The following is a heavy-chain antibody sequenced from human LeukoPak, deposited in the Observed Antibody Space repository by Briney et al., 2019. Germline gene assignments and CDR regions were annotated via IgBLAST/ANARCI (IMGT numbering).Heavy chain of an antibody. V-gene: IGHV4-59*08. CDR3: ARHWRFGELDY. Sequence: SETLSLTCTVSGGSISSYYWSWIRQPPGKGLEWIGCFYYSGSTNYNPSLKSRVTISVDTSKNQFSLKLSSVTAADTAVYYCARHWRFGELDYWGQGTLVTVSS. D-gene: IGHD3-10*01. J-gene: IGHJ4*02. CDR1: GGSISSYY. CDR2: FYYSGST.